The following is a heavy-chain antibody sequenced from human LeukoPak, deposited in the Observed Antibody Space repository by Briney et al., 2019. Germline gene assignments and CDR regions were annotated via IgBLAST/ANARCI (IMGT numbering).Heavy chain of an antibody. J-gene: IGHJ4*02. Sequence: GGSLRLSCAASGFTFSNAWMSWVRQAPGKGLEWVGCIKSKTDGGTTDYAAPVKGRFTISRDDSKNTLYLQMNSLKTEDTAVYYCTTTGYSSSWSYDYWGQGTLVTVSS. CDR2: IKSKTDGGTT. V-gene: IGHV3-15*01. CDR1: GFTFSNAW. D-gene: IGHD6-13*01. CDR3: TTTGYSSSWSYDY.